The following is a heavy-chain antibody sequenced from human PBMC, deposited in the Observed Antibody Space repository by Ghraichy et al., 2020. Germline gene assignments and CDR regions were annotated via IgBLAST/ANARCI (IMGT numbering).Heavy chain of an antibody. CDR1: GFTFGDYA. CDR3: TRVAPYYYYYYMDV. Sequence: GGSLRLSCTASGFTFGDYAMSWFRQAPGKGLEWVGFIRSKAYGGTTEYAASVKGRFTISRDDSKSIAYLQMNSLKTEDTAVYYCTRVAPYYYYYYMDVWGKGTTVTVSS. CDR2: IRSKAYGGTT. V-gene: IGHV3-49*03. J-gene: IGHJ6*03.